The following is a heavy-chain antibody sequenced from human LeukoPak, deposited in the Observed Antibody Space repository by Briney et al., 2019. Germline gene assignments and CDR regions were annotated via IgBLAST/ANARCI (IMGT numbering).Heavy chain of an antibody. CDR1: GGSISSSYW. CDR3: ARDYCTSTTCPNWFHP. J-gene: IGHJ5*02. D-gene: IGHD2-2*01. Sequence: SGTLSLTCAVSGGSISSSYWWSWIRQPPGKGLEWIGEIYHSGSTNYNLSLKSRVTISVDKSKNQFSLKLKSVTAAGPAVYYWARDYCTSTTCPNWFHPWGQRTLVTVSS. CDR2: IYHSGST. V-gene: IGHV4-4*02.